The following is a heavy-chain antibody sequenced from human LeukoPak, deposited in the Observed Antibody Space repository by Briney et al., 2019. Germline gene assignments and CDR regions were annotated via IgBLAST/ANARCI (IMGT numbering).Heavy chain of an antibody. D-gene: IGHD6-13*01. CDR3: TTVLSSKRYNLCYY. CDR2: ISPDGSTT. J-gene: IGHJ4*02. V-gene: IGHV3-74*01. CDR1: GFTFSRYW. Sequence: AWGSLRLSCAASGFTFSRYWMHWVRQPPGKGLMWVSRISPDGSTTFYADSVKGRFSISRDNAKNTLYLQMNSLGAEDTAVYYCTTVLSSKRYNLCYYWGQGNLVTVSS.